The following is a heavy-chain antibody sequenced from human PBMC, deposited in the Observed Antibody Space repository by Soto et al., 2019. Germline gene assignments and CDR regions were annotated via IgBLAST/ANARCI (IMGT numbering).Heavy chain of an antibody. CDR3: ARDMSGGTYNYYYGMDV. V-gene: IGHV3-48*01. D-gene: IGHD1-26*01. CDR1: GLTFSSYS. CDR2: ISSSSSTI. J-gene: IGHJ6*02. Sequence: GGSLRLSCAAPGLTFSSYSMKWVRQAPGKGLEWVSYISSSSSTIYYADSVKGRFTISRDNSKNTLYLQMNSLRADDTAVYYCARDMSGGTYNYYYGMDVWGQGTTVTVSS.